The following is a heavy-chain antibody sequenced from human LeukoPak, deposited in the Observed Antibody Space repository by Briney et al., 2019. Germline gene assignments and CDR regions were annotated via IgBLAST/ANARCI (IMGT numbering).Heavy chain of an antibody. Sequence: PGGSLRLSCAASGFTFSNAWMSWVRQAPGKGLEWVSAISGSDGTTYYADSVKGRFTISRDNSKNTLYLQMNSLRAEDTAVYYCARDKESDSSGAKGYWGQGTLVTVSS. J-gene: IGHJ4*02. CDR1: GFTFSNAW. CDR3: ARDKESDSSGAKGY. V-gene: IGHV3-23*01. CDR2: ISGSDGTT. D-gene: IGHD6-19*01.